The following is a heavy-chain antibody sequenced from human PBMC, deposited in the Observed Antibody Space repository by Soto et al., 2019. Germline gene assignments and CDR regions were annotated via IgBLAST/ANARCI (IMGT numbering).Heavy chain of an antibody. D-gene: IGHD2-21*01. J-gene: IGHJ5*02. Sequence: QLQLQESGSGLVKPSQTLSLTCAVSGGSISSGGYSWSWIRQPPGKGLEWIGYIYHSGSTYYNPSLKRRFTISVDRSKNQFSLKLSSVTAADSAVYYCAGVRGPYCGGECYPPTPNWFDPWGQGTLVTVSS. CDR2: IYHSGST. CDR1: GGSISSGGYS. CDR3: AGVRGPYCGGECYPPTPNWFDP. V-gene: IGHV4-30-2*01.